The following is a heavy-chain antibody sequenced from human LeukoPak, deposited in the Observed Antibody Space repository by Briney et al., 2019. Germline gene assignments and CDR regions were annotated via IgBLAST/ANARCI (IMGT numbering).Heavy chain of an antibody. Sequence: GGSLRLSCAASGFTFSDYYMSWIRQAPGKGLEWVSYISSSDSTIYYADSVKGRFTISRDNAKSSPYLQMNSLRAEDTAVYYCARLLMVRGVISHMDVWGKGTTLTVSS. D-gene: IGHD3-10*01. CDR3: ARLLMVRGVISHMDV. V-gene: IGHV3-11*04. CDR1: GFTFSDYY. J-gene: IGHJ6*03. CDR2: ISSSDSTI.